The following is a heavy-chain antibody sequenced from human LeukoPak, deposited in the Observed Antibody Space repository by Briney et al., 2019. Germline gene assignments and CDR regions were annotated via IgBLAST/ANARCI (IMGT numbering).Heavy chain of an antibody. D-gene: IGHD5-12*01. V-gene: IGHV3-33*01. Sequence: GGSLRLSCAASGFIFSNYAMHWARQAPGKGLEWVAAIWYDGSNKYYADSVKGRFTISRDKSKNTLYLQMNSLRAEDTAMYHCARGSTGYDSDAFDTWGQGTMVTVSS. CDR2: IWYDGSNK. CDR3: ARGSTGYDSDAFDT. J-gene: IGHJ3*02. CDR1: GFIFSNYA.